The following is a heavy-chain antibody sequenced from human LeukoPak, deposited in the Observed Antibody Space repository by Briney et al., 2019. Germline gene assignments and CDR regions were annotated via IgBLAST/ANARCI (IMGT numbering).Heavy chain of an antibody. CDR2: ISSSSSYI. V-gene: IGHV3-21*01. CDR3: AKGDISTTRTLLCHY. Sequence: SGGSLRLSCAASGFTFSSYSMNWVRQAPGKGLEWVSSISSSSSYIYYADSVKGRFTISRDNAKNSLYLQMNSLRAEDTAVYYCAKGDISTTRTLLCHYWGQGTLVTVSS. CDR1: GFTFSSYS. J-gene: IGHJ4*02. D-gene: IGHD1-26*01.